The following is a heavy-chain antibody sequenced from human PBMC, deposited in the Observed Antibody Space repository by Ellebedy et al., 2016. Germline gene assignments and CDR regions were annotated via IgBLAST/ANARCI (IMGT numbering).Heavy chain of an antibody. CDR2: ISDDGTKK. J-gene: IGHJ4*02. CDR3: ANGGDEPDF. V-gene: IGHV3-30*18. D-gene: IGHD3-3*01. Sequence: GESLKISCVGSGFTFNDYAMHWVRQAPGKGLEWVAVISDDGTKKFYAESLKGRSTISRDDSKRTVYLQMNSLRREDTAVYYCANGGDEPDFWGQGTLV. CDR1: GFTFNDYA.